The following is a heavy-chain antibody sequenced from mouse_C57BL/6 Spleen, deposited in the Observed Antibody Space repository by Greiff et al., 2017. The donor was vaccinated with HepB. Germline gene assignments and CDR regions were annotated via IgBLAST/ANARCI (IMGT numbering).Heavy chain of an antibody. CDR2: IDPSDSYT. Sequence: VQLQQPGAELVMPGASVKLSCKASGYTFTSYWMHWVKQRPGQGLEWIGEIDPSDSYTNYNQKFKGKSTLTVDKSSSTAYRQLSSLTSEDSAVYSCARSPYSNYEAWFAYWGQGTLVTVSA. CDR1: GYTFTSYW. V-gene: IGHV1-69*01. D-gene: IGHD2-5*01. CDR3: ARSPYSNYEAWFAY. J-gene: IGHJ3*01.